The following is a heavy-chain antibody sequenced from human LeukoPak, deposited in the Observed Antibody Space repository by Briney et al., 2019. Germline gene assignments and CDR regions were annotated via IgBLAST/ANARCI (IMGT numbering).Heavy chain of an antibody. CDR2: IDSDGSKT. J-gene: IGHJ4*02. CDR3: VRLSSGYYGLIDH. Sequence: GGSLRLSCVASGFTFSSHLMHWVRQVPRKGLVWVSRIDSDGSKTDYADSVKGRFTFSRDNARNTLYLQMNSLRAEDTAVYYCVRLSSGYYGLIDHWGQGTLVTVSS. D-gene: IGHD3-22*01. CDR1: GFTFSSHL. V-gene: IGHV3-74*01.